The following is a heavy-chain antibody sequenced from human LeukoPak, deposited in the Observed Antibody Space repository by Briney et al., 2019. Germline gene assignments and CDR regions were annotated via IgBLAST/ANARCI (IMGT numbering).Heavy chain of an antibody. Sequence: GGSLRLSCAASGFTFSSYIMNWVRQAPGKGLDWVSYSSSRSSTIYYADSVKGRFTISRDNAKNSLYLQMNSLRDVDTAVYYCARVWDYDILTGRHYYYYGMDVWGQGTTVTVSS. CDR3: ARVWDYDILTGRHYYYYGMDV. CDR2: SSSRSSTI. V-gene: IGHV3-48*02. CDR1: GFTFSSYI. D-gene: IGHD3-9*01. J-gene: IGHJ6*02.